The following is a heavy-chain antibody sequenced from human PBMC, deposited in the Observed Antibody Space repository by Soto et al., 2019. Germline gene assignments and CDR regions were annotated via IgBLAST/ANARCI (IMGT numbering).Heavy chain of an antibody. CDR2: INHSGST. CDR3: ARGMTDIVVVPAAMSGYYYGMDV. J-gene: IGHJ6*02. CDR1: GGSFSGYY. D-gene: IGHD2-2*01. Sequence: QVQLQQWGAGLLKPSETLSLTCAVYGGSFSGYYWSWIRQPPGKGLEWIGEINHSGSTNYNPSLKCRVTISVDTSKNQFSLRLSSVTAADTAVYYCARGMTDIVVVPAAMSGYYYGMDVWGQGTTVTVSS. V-gene: IGHV4-34*01.